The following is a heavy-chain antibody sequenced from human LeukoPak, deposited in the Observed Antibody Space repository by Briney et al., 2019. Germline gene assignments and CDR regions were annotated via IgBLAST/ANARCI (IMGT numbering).Heavy chain of an antibody. CDR1: GFTFSSYS. CDR2: ISNSRNYI. Sequence: PGGSLRLSCAASGFTFSSYSMSWVRQAPGKGLEWVSSISNSRNYIYYADSVKGRFTISRDNAKNSLYLQMNSLRAEDTAVYYCAKVRPSVPRLFGYHFDFWGQGSLVAVSS. V-gene: IGHV3-21*04. CDR3: AKVRPSVPRLFGYHFDF. J-gene: IGHJ4*02. D-gene: IGHD3-3*01.